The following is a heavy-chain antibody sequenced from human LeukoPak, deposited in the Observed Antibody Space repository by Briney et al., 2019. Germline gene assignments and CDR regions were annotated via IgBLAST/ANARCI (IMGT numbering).Heavy chain of an antibody. J-gene: IGHJ4*02. CDR2: ISGSGGST. D-gene: IGHD6-19*01. CDR3: AKGGSGWYFVGY. Sequence: PGGSLRLSCAASGFTISNAWMSWVRQAPGKGLEWVSAISGSGGSTYYADSVKGRFTISRDNSKNTLYLQMNSLRAEDTAVYYCAKGGSGWYFVGYWGQGTLVTVSS. CDR1: GFTISNAW. V-gene: IGHV3-23*01.